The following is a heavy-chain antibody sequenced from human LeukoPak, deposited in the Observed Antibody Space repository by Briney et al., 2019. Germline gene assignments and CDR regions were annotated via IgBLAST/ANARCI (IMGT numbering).Heavy chain of an antibody. Sequence: ASVKVSCKASGYTFTGYYMHWVRQAPGQGLEWMGWINPNSGGTNYAQKFQGRVTMTRDTSISTAYMELSRLRSDDTAVYYCARGQYGSGSYSYYYYGMDVWGQGTTVTVSS. D-gene: IGHD3-10*01. CDR3: ARGQYGSGSYSYYYYGMDV. CDR2: INPNSGGT. J-gene: IGHJ6*02. CDR1: GYTFTGYY. V-gene: IGHV1-2*02.